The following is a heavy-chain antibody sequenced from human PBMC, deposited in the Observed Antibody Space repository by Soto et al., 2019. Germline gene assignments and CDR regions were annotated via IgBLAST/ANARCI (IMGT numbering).Heavy chain of an antibody. CDR1: GFSLTTSGVG. CDR2: IYWSGDE. D-gene: IGHD6-6*01. J-gene: IGHJ3*02. Sequence: SVPTLVNPTQTLTLTCSFSGFSLTTSGVGVGWIRQSPGKALEWLALIYWSGDEHYRPSLKSRLSIFKDTSKNHVVLIMTDMDPVDTATYYCARGLATLPVFAFDIWGQGTMVTVSS. CDR3: ARGLATLPVFAFDI. V-gene: IGHV2-5*01.